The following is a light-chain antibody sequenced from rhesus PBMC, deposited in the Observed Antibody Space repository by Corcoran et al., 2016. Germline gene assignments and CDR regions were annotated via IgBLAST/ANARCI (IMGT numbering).Light chain of an antibody. CDR3: LQSSNWPQYS. CDR2: GAS. CDR1: QSVSSY. Sequence: EIVMTQSPVTLALSPGERVTLSCRASQSVSSYLAWYHQKPGQAPRLLVYGASRRATGIPDRFSGSGSGTEFTLTISSLEAEDVGVYFCLQSSNWPQYSFGQGTKVEIK. V-gene: IGKV3-24*04. J-gene: IGKJ2*01.